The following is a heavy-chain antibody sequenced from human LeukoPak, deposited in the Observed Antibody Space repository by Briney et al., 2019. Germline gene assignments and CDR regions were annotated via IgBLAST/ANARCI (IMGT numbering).Heavy chain of an antibody. Sequence: PGGSLRLSCAASGFTFSSYAMHWVRQAPGKGLEWVAVISYDGSNKYYADSVKGRFTISRDNSKNTLYLQMNSLRAEDTAVYYCAKDLLSYGDSGGVVDYWGQGTLVTVSS. J-gene: IGHJ4*02. V-gene: IGHV3-30-3*01. CDR1: GFTFSSYA. D-gene: IGHD4-17*01. CDR2: ISYDGSNK. CDR3: AKDLLSYGDSGGVVDY.